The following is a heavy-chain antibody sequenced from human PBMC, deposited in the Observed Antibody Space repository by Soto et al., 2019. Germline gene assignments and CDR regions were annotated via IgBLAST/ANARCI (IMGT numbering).Heavy chain of an antibody. D-gene: IGHD2-21*01. CDR3: AKSXGDSWNTYFFDY. V-gene: IGHV3-23*01. CDR1: GFTFDSYS. J-gene: IGHJ4*02. CDR2: ISGTGQTT. Sequence: EVQLLESGGGSVQPGGSLMLSCAASGFTFDSYSLSWVRQAPGKGLEWVSGISGTGQTTHYGDSVKGRFIISRDNFRNTLYLQMNSLRAEDTAVXFCAKSXGDSWNTYFFDYWGRGALVTVSS.